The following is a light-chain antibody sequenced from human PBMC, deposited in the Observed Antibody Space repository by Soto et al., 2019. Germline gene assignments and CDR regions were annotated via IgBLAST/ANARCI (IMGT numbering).Light chain of an antibody. CDR2: EVN. CDR3: SSHAGSNHVV. CDR1: SSDVGGYNY. Sequence: QSVLTQPPSASGSPGQSVTISCTGTSSDVGGYNYVSWYQQHPGKAPKLMIYEVNKRPSGVPDRFSGSKSSNTASLTVSGLQAEDEADYYCSSHAGSNHVVFGGGTKLTVL. V-gene: IGLV2-8*01. J-gene: IGLJ2*01.